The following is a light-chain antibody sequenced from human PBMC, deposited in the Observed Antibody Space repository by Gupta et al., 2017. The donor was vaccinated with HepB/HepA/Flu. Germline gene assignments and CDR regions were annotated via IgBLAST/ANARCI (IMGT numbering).Light chain of an antibody. CDR2: LCS. CDR3: MQGLQKPT. Sequence: DIVMTQSPLSLPVTPGESASISCRSSQSLLDSSGYNFLDWYLQKPGQSPPPLIFLCSNRASGVPDRFSGSGSGTDFTLRISRVEAEDVGLYYCMQGLQKPTFGQGTKVEIK. V-gene: IGKV2-28*01. J-gene: IGKJ1*01. CDR1: QSLLDSSGYNF.